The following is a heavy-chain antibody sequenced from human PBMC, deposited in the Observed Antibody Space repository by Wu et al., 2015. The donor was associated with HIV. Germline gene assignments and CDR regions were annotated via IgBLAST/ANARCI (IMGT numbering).Heavy chain of an antibody. CDR1: GGSISSGDYY. CDR2: IYYSGST. CDR3: ARVRTKGNWFDP. D-gene: IGHD1-14*01. V-gene: IGHV4-30-4*01. Sequence: QVQLQESGPGLVKPSQTLSLTCTASGGSISSGDYYWSWIRQPPGKGLEWIGYIYYSGSTFYNPSLKSRVIISIDTSKNQFSLKLSSVTAADTAVYYCARVRTKGNWFDPVGPGNPGHRLL. J-gene: IGHJ5*02.